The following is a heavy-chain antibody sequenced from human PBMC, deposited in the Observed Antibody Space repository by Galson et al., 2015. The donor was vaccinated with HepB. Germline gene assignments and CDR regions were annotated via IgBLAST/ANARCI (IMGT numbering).Heavy chain of an antibody. Sequence: SLRLSCAASGFTLSSYSMNWVRQAPGKGLEWVSYISSSSSTIYYAGSVKGRFTISRDNAKNSLYLQMNSLRAEDTAVYYCARESPEDAFDIWGQGTMVTVSS. CDR2: ISSSSSTI. J-gene: IGHJ3*02. CDR3: ARESPEDAFDI. CDR1: GFTLSSYS. V-gene: IGHV3-48*01.